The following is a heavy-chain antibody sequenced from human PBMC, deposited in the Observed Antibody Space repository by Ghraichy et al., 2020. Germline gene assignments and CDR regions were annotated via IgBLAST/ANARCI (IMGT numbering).Heavy chain of an antibody. CDR3: ARISPRFSYYYDSSGYRAY. V-gene: IGHV3-48*04. CDR2: ISSSSSTI. Sequence: GGSLRLSCAASGFTFSSYSMNWVRQAPGKGLEWVSYISSSSSTIYYADSVKGRFTISRDNAKNSLYLQMNSLRAEDTAVYYCARISPRFSYYYDSSGYRAYWGQGTLVTVSS. D-gene: IGHD3-22*01. CDR1: GFTFSSYS. J-gene: IGHJ4*02.